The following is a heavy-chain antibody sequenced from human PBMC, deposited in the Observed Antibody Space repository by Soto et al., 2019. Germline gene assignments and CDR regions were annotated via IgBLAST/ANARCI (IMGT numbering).Heavy chain of an antibody. Sequence: GGSLRLSCAASGFTFSSYAMSWVRQAPGKGLEWVSAISGSGGSTYYADSVKGRFTISRDNSKNTLYLQMNSLRAEDTAVYYCAKDPALNYGDHTGNFDYWGQGTLVTVSS. J-gene: IGHJ4*02. CDR1: GFTFSSYA. V-gene: IGHV3-23*01. CDR2: ISGSGGST. CDR3: AKDPALNYGDHTGNFDY. D-gene: IGHD4-17*01.